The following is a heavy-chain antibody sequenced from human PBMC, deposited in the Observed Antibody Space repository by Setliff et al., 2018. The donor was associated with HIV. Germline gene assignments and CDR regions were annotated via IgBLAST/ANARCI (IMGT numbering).Heavy chain of an antibody. Sequence: ASVKVSCKASGYTFSSYGFSWVRQAPGQGLEWMGWISGNNGNRNYAQRLQGRVTMTTDTSTNTAYMELRSLRSDDTAVYYCAREGLLGIWGQGTMVTVSS. V-gene: IGHV1-18*01. D-gene: IGHD3-16*01. CDR1: GYTFSSYG. CDR3: AREGLLGI. J-gene: IGHJ3*02. CDR2: ISGNNGNR.